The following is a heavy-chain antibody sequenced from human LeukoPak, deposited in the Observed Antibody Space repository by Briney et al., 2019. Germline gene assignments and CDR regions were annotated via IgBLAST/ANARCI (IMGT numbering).Heavy chain of an antibody. CDR1: GGTFSSYA. CDR3: ARGRGYSYGLYDY. D-gene: IGHD5-18*01. Sequence: GASVKVSCKASGGTFSSYAISWVRQAPGQGLEWMGRIIPIFGTANYAQKFQGRVTITTDESTSTAYMELSSLRSEDTAVYYCARGRGYSYGLYDYWGQGTLVTVSS. V-gene: IGHV1-69*05. CDR2: IIPIFGTA. J-gene: IGHJ4*02.